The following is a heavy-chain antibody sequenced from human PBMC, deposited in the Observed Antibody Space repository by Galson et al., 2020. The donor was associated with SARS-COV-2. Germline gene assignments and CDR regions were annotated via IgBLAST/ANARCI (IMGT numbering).Heavy chain of an antibody. V-gene: IGHV3-23*01. J-gene: IGHJ4*02. CDR1: GFTFSGFA. Sequence: GGSLRLSCAASGFTFSGFAMSWVRQAPGKGLEWVSITRASVGTTYYADSVKGRFTISTDNSKSTLYLQLNSLRAEDTAVYYCAKSKKYCTSVNCYDSGPLDNWGQGTLVTVSS. CDR3: AKSKKYCTSVNCYDSGPLDN. D-gene: IGHD2-2*01. CDR2: TRASVGTT.